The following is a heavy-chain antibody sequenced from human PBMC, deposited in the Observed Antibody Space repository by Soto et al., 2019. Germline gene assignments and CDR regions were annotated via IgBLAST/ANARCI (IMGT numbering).Heavy chain of an antibody. CDR2: IIPVFGTA. CDR1: GGTFSSYA. CDR3: ARRGRYYDFWSAPTQVMDV. Sequence: QGQLVQSGAEVKKPGSSVKVSCKASGGTFSSYAISWVRQAPGQGLEWMGGIIPVFGTANYAQKFQGRVTITADKSTSTVYMDLSRLRSEDKAVYYCARRGRYYDFWSAPTQVMDVWGQGTTVTVSS. D-gene: IGHD3-3*01. J-gene: IGHJ6*02. V-gene: IGHV1-69*06.